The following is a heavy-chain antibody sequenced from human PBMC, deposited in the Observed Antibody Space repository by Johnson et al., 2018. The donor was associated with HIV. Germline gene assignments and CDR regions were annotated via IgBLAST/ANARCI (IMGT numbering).Heavy chain of an antibody. Sequence: QVQLMESGGGLVQPGGSLRLSCAASGFTFSDYYMTWIRQAPGKGLEWISYISSSGSTIYYADSVKGRFTISRDNAKNSLYLQMNSLRAEDTAVYYCARPTKPGDAFDIWGQGTMVTVSS. D-gene: IGHD1-14*01. J-gene: IGHJ3*02. CDR2: ISSSGSTI. V-gene: IGHV3-11*04. CDR1: GFTFSDYY. CDR3: ARPTKPGDAFDI.